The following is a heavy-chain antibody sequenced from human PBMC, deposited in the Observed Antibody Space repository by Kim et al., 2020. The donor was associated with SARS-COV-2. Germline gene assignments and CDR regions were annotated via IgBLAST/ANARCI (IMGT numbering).Heavy chain of an antibody. CDR2: TYYRSKWYN. CDR1: GDSVSSNSAA. V-gene: IGHV6-1*01. CDR3: ARDSPITGTTSPGYYYGMDV. J-gene: IGHJ6*02. Sequence: SQTLSRTCAISGDSVSSNSAAWNWIRQSPSRGLEWLGRTYYRSKWYNDYAVSVKSRITINPDTSKNQFSLQLNSVTPEDTAVYYCARDSPITGTTSPGYYYGMDVWGQGTTVTVSS. D-gene: IGHD1-7*01.